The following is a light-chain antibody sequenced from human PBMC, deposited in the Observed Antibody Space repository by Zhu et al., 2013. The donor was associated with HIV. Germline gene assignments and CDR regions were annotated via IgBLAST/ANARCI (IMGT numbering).Light chain of an antibody. V-gene: IGKV1-17*01. CDR3: HQYGNSPRT. J-gene: IGKJ1*01. Sequence: DIQMTQSPSSLSASVGDRVTITCRASQGIGNDLAWYQQKPGKVPKRLIYAAFTLQSGVPSRFSGSGSGTEFTLTISSLQPEDFAFYYCHQYGNSPRTFGQGTKLEIK. CDR2: AAF. CDR1: QGIGND.